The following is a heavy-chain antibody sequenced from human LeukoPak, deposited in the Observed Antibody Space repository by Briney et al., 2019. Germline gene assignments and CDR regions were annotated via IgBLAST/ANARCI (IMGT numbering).Heavy chain of an antibody. CDR1: GVSISSYY. V-gene: IGHV4-59*12. Sequence: PSETLSLTCTVSGVSISSYYWSWIRQPPGKGLEWIGYIYYSGSTNYNPSLKSRVTMSVDTSKNQFSLKLSSVTAADTAVYYCARDLHTLLRPRGAFDIWGQGTMVTVSS. CDR2: IYYSGST. CDR3: ARDLHTLLRPRGAFDI. D-gene: IGHD3-22*01. J-gene: IGHJ3*02.